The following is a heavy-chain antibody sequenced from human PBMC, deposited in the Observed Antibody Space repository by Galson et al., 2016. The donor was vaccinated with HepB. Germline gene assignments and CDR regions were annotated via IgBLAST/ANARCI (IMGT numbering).Heavy chain of an antibody. CDR1: GFTFSGSA. CDR2: IRSKVNSYAT. D-gene: IGHD2-8*01. V-gene: IGHV3-73*01. J-gene: IGHJ6*02. CDR3: TRASHCINGVCYYYGMDV. Sequence: SLRLSCAASGFTFSGSAMHWVRQASGKGLEWVGRIRSKVNSYATEYAASVKGRFTISRDDSKNTAYLQMNSLKTEDTAVYYCTRASHCINGVCYYYGMDVWGQGTTVTVSS.